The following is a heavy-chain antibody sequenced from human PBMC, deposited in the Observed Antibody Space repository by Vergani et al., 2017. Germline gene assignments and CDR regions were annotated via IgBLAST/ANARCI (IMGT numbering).Heavy chain of an antibody. V-gene: IGHV3-48*04. J-gene: IGHJ4*02. CDR2: ISSSSSTI. Sequence: EVQLVESGGGVVQPGRSLRLSCAASGFTFSSYGMHWVRQAPGKGLEWVSYISSSSSTIYYADSVKGRFTISRDNAKNSLYLQMNSLRAEDTAVYYCATFDFWSGYFAEIPIDYWGQGTLVTVSS. CDR3: ATFDFWSGYFAEIPIDY. CDR1: GFTFSSYG. D-gene: IGHD3-3*01.